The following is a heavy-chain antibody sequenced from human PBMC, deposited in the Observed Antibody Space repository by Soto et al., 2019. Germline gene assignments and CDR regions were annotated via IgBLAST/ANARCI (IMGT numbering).Heavy chain of an antibody. J-gene: IGHJ6*03. CDR2: ITPFNGNT. CDR1: GYTVTDRY. Sequence: VKVSCKASGYTVTDRYLHWGRQAPGQALEWMGWITPFNGNTNYAQKFQDRVTITRDRSMSTAYMELSSLRSEDTAMYYCASSRVEGYYSYMDVWGNGTTVTVSS. V-gene: IGHV1-45*02. CDR3: ASSRVEGYYSYMDV.